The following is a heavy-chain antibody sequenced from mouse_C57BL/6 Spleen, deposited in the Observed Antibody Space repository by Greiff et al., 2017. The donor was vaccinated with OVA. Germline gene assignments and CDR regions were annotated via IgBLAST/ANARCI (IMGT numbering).Heavy chain of an antibody. CDR1: GYTFTTYP. D-gene: IGHD1-1*01. CDR3: ASGGYYYGSVDY. Sequence: VQLQPSGAELVKPGASVKLSCKASGYTFTTYPIEWMKQNHGKSLEWIGNFHPYNDDTKYNEKFKGKATLPVDKSSSTVYLELSRLTSYDSAVYYCASGGYYYGSVDYWGQGTTLTVSS. V-gene: IGHV1-47*01. CDR2: FHPYNDDT. J-gene: IGHJ2*01.